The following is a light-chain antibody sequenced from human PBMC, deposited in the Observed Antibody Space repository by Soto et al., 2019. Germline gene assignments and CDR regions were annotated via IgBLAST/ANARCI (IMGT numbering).Light chain of an antibody. V-gene: IGKV1-5*01. CDR1: QSISSW. CDR2: DAS. J-gene: IGKJ1*01. Sequence: DIQMTQFPSTLSASVGDRVTITCRTSQSISSWLAWYQQKPGKAPTVLNYDASTLESGVPSRFSGSRSGTEFTPIFSCLQPDDFATYYCQEYTTYSRTFGQGTKVEVK. CDR3: QEYTTYSRT.